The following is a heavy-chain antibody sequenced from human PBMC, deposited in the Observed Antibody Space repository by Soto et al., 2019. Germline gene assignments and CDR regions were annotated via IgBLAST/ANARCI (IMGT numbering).Heavy chain of an antibody. J-gene: IGHJ6*02. V-gene: IGHV4-31*03. CDR1: GGSISSGGYY. CDR2: IYYSGST. Sequence: SETLSLTCTVSGGSISSGGYYWSWIRQHPGKGLEWIGYIYYSGSTYYNPSLKSRVTISVDTSKNQFSLKLSSVTAADTAVYYCARDQGELQLWSPGYYGMDVWGQGTTVTVSS. D-gene: IGHD5-18*01. CDR3: ARDQGELQLWSPGYYGMDV.